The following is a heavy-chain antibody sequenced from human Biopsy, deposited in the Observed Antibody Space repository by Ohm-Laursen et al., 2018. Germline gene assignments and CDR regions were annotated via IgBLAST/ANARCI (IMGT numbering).Heavy chain of an antibody. CDR3: ARDGIVVVPAAFHLDN. V-gene: IGHV3-33*01. Sequence: SLRLSCSASGFMFSSYGMHWVRQAPGKGLEWVAVIYYDGLNKEYADSVKGRFTISRDNSKNTLFLRMNSLRAEDTAVYYCARDGIVVVPAAFHLDNWGPGTLVTVSS. CDR1: GFMFSSYG. CDR2: IYYDGLNK. J-gene: IGHJ4*02. D-gene: IGHD2-2*01.